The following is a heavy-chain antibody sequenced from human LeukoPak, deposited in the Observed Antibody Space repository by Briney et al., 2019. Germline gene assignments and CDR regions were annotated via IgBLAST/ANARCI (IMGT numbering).Heavy chain of an antibody. D-gene: IGHD1-26*01. CDR2: VSSHGSNI. CDR3: AKVGLPGHSRPFAY. V-gene: IGHV3-33*06. CDR1: GFTFSNYG. J-gene: IGHJ4*02. Sequence: PGGSLRLSCAASGFTFSNYGMHWVRQAPGKGLEWVAAVSSHGSNIYYADSVRGRFTISRDSSKNALYLQMNSLRAEDTAVYSCAKVGLPGHSRPFAYWGQGTLVTVSS.